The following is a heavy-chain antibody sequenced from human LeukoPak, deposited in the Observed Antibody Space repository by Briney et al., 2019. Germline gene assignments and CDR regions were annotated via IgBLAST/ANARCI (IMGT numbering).Heavy chain of an antibody. D-gene: IGHD1-26*01. Sequence: SETLSLTCTVSGGSISSSSYYWGWIRQPPGKGLEWIGSIYYSGSTYYNPSLKSRVTISVDTSKNQFSLKLSSVTAVDTAVYYCARLVGATYLGYFDLWGRGTLVTVSS. CDR2: IYYSGST. CDR1: GGSISSSSYY. CDR3: ARLVGATYLGYFDL. J-gene: IGHJ2*01. V-gene: IGHV4-39*07.